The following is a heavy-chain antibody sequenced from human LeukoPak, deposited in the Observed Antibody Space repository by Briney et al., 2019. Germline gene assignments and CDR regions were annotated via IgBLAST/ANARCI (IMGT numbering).Heavy chain of an antibody. J-gene: IGHJ6*03. V-gene: IGHV3-30*02. CDR1: GFTFSSYG. D-gene: IGHD2-15*01. CDR3: AKGAKRLGYCSGGTCYSNYDYYYMDV. Sequence: GGSLRLSCAASGFTFSSYGMHWVRQAPGKGLEWVAFIRYDGSKKYYADSVKGRFTISRDNSKNTLYLQMNSLRAEDTAVYYCAKGAKRLGYCSGGTCYSNYDYYYMDVWGKGTTVTISS. CDR2: IRYDGSKK.